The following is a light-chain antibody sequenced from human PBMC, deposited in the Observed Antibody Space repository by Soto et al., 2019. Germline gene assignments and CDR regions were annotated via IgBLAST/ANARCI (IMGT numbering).Light chain of an antibody. CDR3: QQYGSLPPWT. V-gene: IGKV3-20*01. CDR1: QSVSSSY. J-gene: IGKJ1*01. Sequence: EIVLTQSPGTLSLSPGERATLSCRASQSVSSSYLAWYQQKPGQAPRLVIYGASSRATAIPDRFTGSGSGTDFTLTISRLEPEDFAVYYCQQYGSLPPWTFGQGTKVEIK. CDR2: GAS.